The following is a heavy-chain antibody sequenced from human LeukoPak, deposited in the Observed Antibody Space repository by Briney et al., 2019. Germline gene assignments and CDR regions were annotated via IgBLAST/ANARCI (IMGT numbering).Heavy chain of an antibody. J-gene: IGHJ4*02. CDR2: ISSSSSTI. D-gene: IGHD3-9*01. CDR1: GFTFSDYY. Sequence: GGSLRLSCAASGFTFSDYYMSWIRQAPGKGPEWVSYISSSSSTIYYVDSVKGRFTISRDNAKNSLYLQMNSLRAEDTAVYYCARGPLYDILTGYIDYWGQGTLVTVSS. V-gene: IGHV3-11*04. CDR3: ARGPLYDILTGYIDY.